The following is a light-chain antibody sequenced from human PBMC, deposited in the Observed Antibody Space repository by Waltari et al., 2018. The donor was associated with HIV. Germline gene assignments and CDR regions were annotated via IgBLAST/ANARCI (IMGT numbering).Light chain of an antibody. CDR3: AAWDDSLTGSHVI. V-gene: IGLV1-44*01. J-gene: IGLJ2*01. CDR2: SKS. Sequence: QSVLSQPPSASGTPGQRVTISCSGSRSNIGRNTVHWYQQLPGTAPKLLIYSKSQRPSGVPDRFSGSKSGTSASLAISGLQSEDEAEYYCAAWDDSLTGSHVIFGGGTKLTVL. CDR1: RSNIGRNT.